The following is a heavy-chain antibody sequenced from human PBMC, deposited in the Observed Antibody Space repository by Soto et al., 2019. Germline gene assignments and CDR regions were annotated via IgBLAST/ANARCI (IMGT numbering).Heavy chain of an antibody. D-gene: IGHD2-21*01. CDR2: IFYSGST. J-gene: IGHJ5*02. CDR1: GGSISTSRSY. CDR3: ARQPTTGDTDLWFDP. V-gene: IGHV4-39*01. Sequence: QLQLLESGPGLVKASETLSLTCSVSGGSISTSRSYWAWIRQPPGKGLGWLANIFYSGSTFYNPSLASRVSVSVATSKNESSLKLRSVTAADTAVYYCARQPTTGDTDLWFDPWGQGTLVTVSS.